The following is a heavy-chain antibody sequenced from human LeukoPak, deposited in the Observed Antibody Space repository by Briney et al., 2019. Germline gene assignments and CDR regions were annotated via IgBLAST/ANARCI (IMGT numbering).Heavy chain of an antibody. D-gene: IGHD6-6*01. V-gene: IGHV1-2*02. Sequence: ASVKVSCMTSGYTFTDYYIYWMRQAPGQGLEWMGWINSNSGGTSYAQKFQGRVTLTRDTPTRTAFMELNRLTSDDTAVYDCARTSIAARRADFDYWGQGTVVTVSS. CDR1: GYTFTDYY. J-gene: IGHJ4*02. CDR3: ARTSIAARRADFDY. CDR2: INSNSGGT.